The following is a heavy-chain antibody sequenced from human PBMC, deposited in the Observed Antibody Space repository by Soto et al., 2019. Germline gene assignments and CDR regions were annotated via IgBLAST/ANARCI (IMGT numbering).Heavy chain of an antibody. D-gene: IGHD6-13*01. J-gene: IGHJ4*02. CDR3: ASNLQNLDSAAAAYYFDY. Sequence: SETLSLTCAVYGGSFSGYYWSWIRQPPGKGLEWIGEINHSGSTNYNPSLKSRVTISVDTSKNQFSLKLSSVTAADTAVYYCASNLQNLDSAAAAYYFDYSGQGTLVTVSS. CDR1: GGSFSGYY. V-gene: IGHV4-34*01. CDR2: INHSGST.